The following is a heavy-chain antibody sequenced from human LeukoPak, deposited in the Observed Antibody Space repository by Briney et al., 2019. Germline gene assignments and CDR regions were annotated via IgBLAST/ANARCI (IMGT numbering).Heavy chain of an antibody. V-gene: IGHV1-46*01. J-gene: IGHJ4*02. CDR1: GYTFTSYY. D-gene: IGHD5-12*01. CDR3: ARVMATTQFDY. Sequence: ASVKVSCKASGYTFTSYYMHWVRQAPGQGLEWMGIINPSGGSTSYAQKFQGRVTMTRDMSTSTVYMELSSLRSEDTAVYYCARVMATTQFDYWGQGTLVTVSS. CDR2: INPSGGST.